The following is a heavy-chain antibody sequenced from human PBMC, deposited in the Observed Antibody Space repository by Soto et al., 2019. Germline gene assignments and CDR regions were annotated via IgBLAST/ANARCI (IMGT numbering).Heavy chain of an antibody. V-gene: IGHV3-23*01. CDR1: GFTFTNYA. CDR2: ISSSGDNT. D-gene: IGHD3-10*01. J-gene: IGHJ5*02. CDR3: AKSYGSGSLAPNWFDP. Sequence: PGGSLRLSCAPSGFTFTNYAMSWVRQAPGKGLEWVSLISSSGDNTYYADSVKGRFTISRDNSKNTLFLQINSLRLEDAAVYYCAKSYGSGSLAPNWFDPWGQGTLVTVSS.